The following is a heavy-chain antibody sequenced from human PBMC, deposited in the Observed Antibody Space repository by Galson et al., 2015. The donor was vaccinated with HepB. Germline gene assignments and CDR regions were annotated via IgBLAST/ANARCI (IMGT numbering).Heavy chain of an antibody. Sequence: SLRLSCAASGFTFRSYGMHWVRQAPGKGLEWVAVISYDGRNEYYADSVKGRFTISRDNSKNTLYLQMNSLRSEDTAVYYCARYSAGYGLDSWGEGTLVTVST. CDR3: ARYSAGYGLDS. D-gene: IGHD5-12*01. V-gene: IGHV3-30*03. CDR2: ISYDGRNE. J-gene: IGHJ5*01. CDR1: GFTFRSYG.